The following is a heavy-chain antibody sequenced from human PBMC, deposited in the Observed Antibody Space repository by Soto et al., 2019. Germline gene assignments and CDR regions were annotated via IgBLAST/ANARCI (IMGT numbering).Heavy chain of an antibody. Sequence: QVQLVQSGAEVKKPGSSVKVSCKASGGTFSNYGVNWVRQAPGQGLEWMGGIIPIFGTANYAQKFQGRVTITADDYTRTAYMELSSLRSEDTAVYYCARDGTLYDTRAYYYLYWGQGTLVIVSS. CDR2: IIPIFGTA. CDR1: GGTFSNYG. D-gene: IGHD3-22*01. CDR3: ARDGTLYDTRAYYYLY. J-gene: IGHJ4*02. V-gene: IGHV1-69*01.